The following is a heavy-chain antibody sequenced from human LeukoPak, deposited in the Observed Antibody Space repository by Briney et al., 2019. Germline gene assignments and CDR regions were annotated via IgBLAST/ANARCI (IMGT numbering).Heavy chain of an antibody. V-gene: IGHV3-23*01. D-gene: IGHD1-26*01. J-gene: IGHJ4*02. CDR3: AKTTQWELLHPDY. CDR2: ISGGGRNA. Sequence: GGSLRLSCAASGFTFNNFAMSWVRQAPGKGLEWVSFISGGGRNAYYADSVKGHFTISRDNSKNTLYLQMNSLRAEDTAVYYCAKTTQWELLHPDYWGQGTLVTVSS. CDR1: GFTFNNFA.